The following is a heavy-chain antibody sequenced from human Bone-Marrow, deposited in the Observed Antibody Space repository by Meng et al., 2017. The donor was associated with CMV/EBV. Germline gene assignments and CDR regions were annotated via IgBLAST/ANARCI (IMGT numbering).Heavy chain of an antibody. D-gene: IGHD5-18*01. V-gene: IGHV3-30*04. CDR2: ISYDGTYK. CDR3: AKDGQRGYYMDV. J-gene: IGHJ6*02. CDR1: GVTFGGYG. Sequence: GESLKISCVASGVTFGGYGMHWVRQAPGKGLEWVAVISYDGTYKYYAESVKGRFTISRDNSKNTVYLQMNSLRAEDTAVYYCAKDGQRGYYMDVWGQGTTVTGSS.